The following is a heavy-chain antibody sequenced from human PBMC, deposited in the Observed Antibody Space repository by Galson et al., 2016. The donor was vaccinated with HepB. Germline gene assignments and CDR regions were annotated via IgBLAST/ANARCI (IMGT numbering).Heavy chain of an antibody. J-gene: IGHJ4*02. CDR1: GGSISSYY. CDR2: IYHSGST. D-gene: IGHD6-6*01. CDR3: ARVRQQFVFDY. Sequence: SETLSLTCSVSGGSISSYYWGWIRQPPGKGLEWIGYIYHSGSTYYNPSLKSRVTISIDTSKTKFSLKLTSVTAADTAIYYCARVRQQFVFDYWGQGTLVTGSS. V-gene: IGHV4-59*01.